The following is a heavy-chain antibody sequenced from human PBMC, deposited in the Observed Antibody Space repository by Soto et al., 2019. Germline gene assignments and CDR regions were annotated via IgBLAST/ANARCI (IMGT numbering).Heavy chain of an antibody. Sequence: GASVKVSCKASGGTFSSYTISWVRQAPGQGLEWMGRIIPILGIANYAQKFQGRVTITADKSTSTAYMELSSLRSEDTAVYYCARDLHAFNIVATRAGLQDFYSWGQGTLVTVSS. V-gene: IGHV1-69*04. CDR1: GGTFSSYT. CDR3: ARDLHAFNIVATRAGLQDFYS. J-gene: IGHJ4*02. D-gene: IGHD5-12*01. CDR2: IIPILGIA.